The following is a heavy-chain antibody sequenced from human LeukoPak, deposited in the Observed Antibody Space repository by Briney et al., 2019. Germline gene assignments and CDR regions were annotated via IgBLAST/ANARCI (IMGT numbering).Heavy chain of an antibody. J-gene: IGHJ4*02. V-gene: IGHV3-74*01. CDR1: GFTLSSYW. D-gene: IGHD6-19*01. CDR3: ARRTVTGREFDY. Sequence: GGSLRLSCAASGFTLSSYWMHWVRQAPGKGLVWVSRINGDGSSTNYADSVKGRFTISRDNTKNTLYLQTNSLRAEDTAVYYCARRTVTGREFDYWGQGTLVTVSS. CDR2: INGDGSST.